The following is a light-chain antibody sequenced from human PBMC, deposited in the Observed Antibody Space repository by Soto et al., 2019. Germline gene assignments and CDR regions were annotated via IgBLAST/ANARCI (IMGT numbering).Light chain of an antibody. J-gene: IGLJ1*01. CDR3: SSWDASLNGYV. CDR2: NSY. Sequence: QSVLNQPPSASGTPGQRVTISCSGSSSNIGSKTVNWYQQLPGTVPKLLIYNSYQRPSGVPDRFSASKSGTSASLAISGLQSEDDADYYCSSWDASLNGYVFGTGTKVPVL. CDR1: SSNIGSKT. V-gene: IGLV1-44*01.